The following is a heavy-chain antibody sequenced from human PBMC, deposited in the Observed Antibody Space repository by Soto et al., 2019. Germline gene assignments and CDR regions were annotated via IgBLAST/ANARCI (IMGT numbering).Heavy chain of an antibody. J-gene: IGHJ6*02. CDR2: ISGSGGST. CDR3: AKKSGTGMDV. CDR1: GFTFSTYA. Sequence: GGSLRLSCAASGFTFSTYAMSWVRQAPGKGLEWVSSISGSGGSTHYADSVKGRFTISRDNSKNTVYLQMNSLRAEDTAVYYCAKKSGTGMDVWGQGTTVTVSS. V-gene: IGHV3-23*01. D-gene: IGHD1-7*01.